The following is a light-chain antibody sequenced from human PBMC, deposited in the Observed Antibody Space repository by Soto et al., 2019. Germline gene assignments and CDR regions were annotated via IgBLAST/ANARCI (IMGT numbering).Light chain of an antibody. CDR3: SSYTGSSTLV. V-gene: IGLV2-14*03. CDR2: DVT. J-gene: IGLJ2*01. Sequence: QAVVTQPASVSGSPRQSITISCAGTSSDVGGYNYVSWYQQHPGKAPKLMIYDVTNRPSGVSNRFSGSKSGNTASLTISGLQAEDEADYYCSSYTGSSTLVFGGGTKLTVL. CDR1: SSDVGGYNY.